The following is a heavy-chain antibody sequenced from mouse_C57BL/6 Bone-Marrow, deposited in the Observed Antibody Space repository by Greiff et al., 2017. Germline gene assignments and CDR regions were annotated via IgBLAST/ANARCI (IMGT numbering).Heavy chain of an antibody. D-gene: IGHD1-1*01. CDR3: ARGGYGSSPYWYFDV. CDR2: IYPRSGNT. V-gene: IGHV1-81*01. Sequence: VQLQQSGAELARPGASVKLSCKASGYTFTSYGISWVKQRTGQGLEWIGEIYPRSGNTYYNEKFKGKATLTADKSSSTAYMELRSLTSEDSAVYFCARGGYGSSPYWYFDVWGTGTTVTVSS. J-gene: IGHJ1*03. CDR1: GYTFTSYG.